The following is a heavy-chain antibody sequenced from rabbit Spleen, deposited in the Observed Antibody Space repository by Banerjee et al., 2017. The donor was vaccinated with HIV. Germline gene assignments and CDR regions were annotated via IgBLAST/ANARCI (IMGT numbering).Heavy chain of an antibody. Sequence: QEQLEESGGDLVKPEGSLTLTCTASGFSFSSSYWICWVRQAPGKGLEWIGCIYAGSSGSTYYASWAKGRFTISKTSSTTVTLQMTSLTAADTATYFCARGGNSVGYNSDLWGPGTLVTVS. V-gene: IGHV1S45*01. CDR2: IYAGSSGST. CDR1: GFSFSSSYW. D-gene: IGHD7-1*01. J-gene: IGHJ4*01. CDR3: ARGGNSVGYNSDL.